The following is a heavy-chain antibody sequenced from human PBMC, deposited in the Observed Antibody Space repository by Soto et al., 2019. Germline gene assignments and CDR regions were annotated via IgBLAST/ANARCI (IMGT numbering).Heavy chain of an antibody. V-gene: IGHV3-23*01. CDR1: GFSFSSYA. CDR3: AKYVAVAGTALYGMDV. Sequence: EVQLLESGGGLVQPGGSLRLSCAASGFSFSSYAMSWARQAPGKGLEWVSVISNSGGTTFYADSVKGRFTISGDNFKNTVFLQMSSLRAEDTAVYYCAKYVAVAGTALYGMDVWGQGTTVTVSS. J-gene: IGHJ6*02. CDR2: ISNSGGTT. D-gene: IGHD6-19*01.